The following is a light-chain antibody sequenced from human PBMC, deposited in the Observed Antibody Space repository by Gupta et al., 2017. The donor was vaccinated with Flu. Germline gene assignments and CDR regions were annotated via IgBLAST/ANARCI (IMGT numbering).Light chain of an antibody. V-gene: IGLV3-19*01. Sequence: SSELTQSPAVSVALVHTVRPTCTGESLRTYYATWYQQKPGQAPVIVIYCKNNLPSVIPARLFCSTTANNAALLTTWTQAEDEDAYYCNTPDSSGTRLIFGGGTKVTVV. CDR3: NTPDSSGTRLI. CDR2: CKN. CDR1: SLRTYY. J-gene: IGLJ2*01.